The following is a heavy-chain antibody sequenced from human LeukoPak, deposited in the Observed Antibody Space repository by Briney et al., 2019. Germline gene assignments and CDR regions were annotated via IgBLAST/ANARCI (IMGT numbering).Heavy chain of an antibody. CDR3: ARSGRLPEYSSSADYYYYYYMDV. J-gene: IGHJ6*03. D-gene: IGHD6-6*01. V-gene: IGHV4-30-2*01. CDR2: IYHSGST. CDR1: GGSISSGGYS. Sequence: SETLSLTCAVSGGSISSGGYSWSWIRQPPGKGLEWIGYIYHSGSTYYNPSLKSRVTISVDRSKNQFSLKLSSVTAADTAVYYCARSGRLPEYSSSADYYYYYYMDVWGKGTTVTVSS.